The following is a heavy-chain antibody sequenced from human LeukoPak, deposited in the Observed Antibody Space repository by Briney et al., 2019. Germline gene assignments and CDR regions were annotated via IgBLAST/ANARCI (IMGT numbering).Heavy chain of an antibody. CDR2: INPSGGST. D-gene: IGHD3-10*01. CDR3: ARCYGSGYYYYYYYMDV. V-gene: IGHV1-46*01. Sequence: ASVKVSCKASGYTFTSYYMHWVRQAPGQGLEWMGIINPSGGSTSYAQKFQGRVTMTRDMSTSTVYMELSSLRAEDTAVYYCARCYGSGYYYYYYYMDVWGKGTTVTISS. J-gene: IGHJ6*03. CDR1: GYTFTSYY.